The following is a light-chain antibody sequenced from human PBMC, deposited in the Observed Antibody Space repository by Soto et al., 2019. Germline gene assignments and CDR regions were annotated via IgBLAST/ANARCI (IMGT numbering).Light chain of an antibody. CDR2: GAS. CDR1: QSVSSN. J-gene: IGKJ2*01. Sequence: EIVMTQSPATLSVSPGERATLSCRASQSVSSNLAWYQQKPGQAPRLLIYGASTRATGIPARFSRSGSGTAFVLTSSSLRSEDFAVYYCQQYNSWPSAFGQGNKLEIK. V-gene: IGKV3-15*01. CDR3: QQYNSWPSA.